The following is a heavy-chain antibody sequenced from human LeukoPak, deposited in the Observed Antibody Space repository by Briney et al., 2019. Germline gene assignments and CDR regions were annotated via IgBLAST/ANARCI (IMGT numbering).Heavy chain of an antibody. CDR1: GFTFSSYG. V-gene: IGHV3-33*01. CDR2: IWYDGSNK. CDR3: ARDRDRGYYDSSGYQGAFDI. J-gene: IGHJ3*02. Sequence: GGSLRLSCAASGFTFSSYGMHWVRQAPGKGLEWVAIIWYDGSNKYYADSVKGRFTISRGNSKNTLYLQMNSLRAEDTAVYYCARDRDRGYYDSSGYQGAFDIWGQGTMVTVSS. D-gene: IGHD3-22*01.